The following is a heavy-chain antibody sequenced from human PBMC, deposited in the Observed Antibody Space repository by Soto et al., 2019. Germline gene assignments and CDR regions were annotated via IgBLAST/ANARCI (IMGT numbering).Heavy chain of an antibody. CDR1: GFTFSSYE. V-gene: IGHV3-48*03. CDR3: ARSLGIVVGPAAIRDDDGDYYYYGMDV. J-gene: IGHJ6*02. D-gene: IGHD2-2*02. CDR2: ISSSGSTI. Sequence: GGSLRLSCAASGFTFSSYEMNWVRQAPGKGLEWVSYISSSGSTIYYADSVKGRFTISRDNAKNSLYLQMNSLRAEDTAVYYCARSLGIVVGPAAIRDDDGDYYYYGMDVWGQGTTVTVSS.